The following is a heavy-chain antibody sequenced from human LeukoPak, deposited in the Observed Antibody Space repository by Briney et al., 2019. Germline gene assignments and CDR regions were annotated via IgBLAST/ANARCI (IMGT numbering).Heavy chain of an antibody. Sequence: GGSLRLSCAASGLTFSSHWMHWVRQAPGKGLEWVAIISYDGSNEYYADSVKGRFTISRDNSKNTLYLQMNSLRAEDTAVYYCARARTGPFDYWGQGTLVTVSS. CDR2: ISYDGSNE. CDR3: ARARTGPFDY. V-gene: IGHV3-30-3*01. J-gene: IGHJ4*02. D-gene: IGHD1-1*01. CDR1: GLTFSSHW.